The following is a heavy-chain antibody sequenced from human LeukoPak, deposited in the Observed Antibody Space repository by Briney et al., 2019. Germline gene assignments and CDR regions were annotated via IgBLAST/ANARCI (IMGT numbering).Heavy chain of an antibody. V-gene: IGHV3-48*02. Sequence: GGSLRLSCRASGFTFSNYGMNWVRQAPGKGLEWVSYVSSSSDATHYADSVKGRFTISRDNAKNSLYLEMNSLRDEDTAVYYCARAMRSGYDYWGQGTLVTVSS. CDR3: ARAMRSGYDY. J-gene: IGHJ4*02. CDR2: VSSSSDAT. CDR1: GFTFSNYG. D-gene: IGHD5-12*01.